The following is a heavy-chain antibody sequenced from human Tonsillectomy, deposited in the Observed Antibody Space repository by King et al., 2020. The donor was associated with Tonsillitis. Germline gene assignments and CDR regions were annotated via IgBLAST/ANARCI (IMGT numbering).Heavy chain of an antibody. D-gene: IGHD4-17*01. Sequence: VQLVESGGGLVQPGGSLRLSCAASGFTFSSYWMNWVRQAPGKGLVWGSRIKSVGSRTSYADSVKGRFTISRDNAKNTLYLQMNSLRAEDTAVYYWARDDYASFWGQGTLVTVSS. CDR2: IKSVGSRT. J-gene: IGHJ4*02. CDR3: ARDDYASF. V-gene: IGHV3-74*01. CDR1: GFTFSSYW.